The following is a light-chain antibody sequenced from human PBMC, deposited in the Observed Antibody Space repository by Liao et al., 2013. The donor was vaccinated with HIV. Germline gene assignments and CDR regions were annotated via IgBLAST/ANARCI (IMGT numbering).Light chain of an antibody. CDR2: QDV. J-gene: IGLJ1*01. Sequence: SHELTQPPSVSVSPGQTASITCSGHKWGDKSASWYQQKSGQSPVLIIYQDVKRRSGIPERFSGSTSENAATLTISGTLPMDEADYYCQAWDSSTAVFGTGTKVTV. CDR3: QAWDSSTAV. CDR1: KWGDKS. V-gene: IGLV3-1*01.